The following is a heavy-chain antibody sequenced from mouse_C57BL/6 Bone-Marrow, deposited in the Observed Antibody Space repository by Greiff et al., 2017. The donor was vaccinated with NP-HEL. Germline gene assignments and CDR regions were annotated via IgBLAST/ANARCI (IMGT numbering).Heavy chain of an antibody. V-gene: IGHV1-53*01. Sequence: QLQQPGTELVKPGASVKLSCKASGYTFTSYWMHWVKQRPGQGLEWIGNINPSNGGTNYNEKFKSKATLTVDKSSSTAYMQLSSLTSEDSAVYYCARGGWGYVYAMDYWGQGTSVTVSS. CDR3: ARGGWGYVYAMDY. CDR1: GYTFTSYW. CDR2: INPSNGGT. D-gene: IGHD2-2*01. J-gene: IGHJ4*01.